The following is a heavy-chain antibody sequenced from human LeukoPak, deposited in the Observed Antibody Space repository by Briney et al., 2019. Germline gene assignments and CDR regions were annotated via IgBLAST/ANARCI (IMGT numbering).Heavy chain of an antibody. CDR2: ISYDGSSK. V-gene: IGHV3-30*18. D-gene: IGHD5-18*01. J-gene: IGHJ4*02. CDR1: GLTFSSYG. Sequence: PGGSLRLSCAASGLTFSSYGMQWVRQAPGKGLEWVAVISYDGSSKFYEDSVKGRFTISRDNSKNTLYLQMNSLRVEDTAVYYCVKEFGGYSYGAYFDYWGQGTLVTVSS. CDR3: VKEFGGYSYGAYFDY.